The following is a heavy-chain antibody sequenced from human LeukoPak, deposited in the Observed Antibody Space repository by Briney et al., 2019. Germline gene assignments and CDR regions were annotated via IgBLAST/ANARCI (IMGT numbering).Heavy chain of an antibody. J-gene: IGHJ3*02. CDR1: GGSFSGYY. CDR3: ARYGSTVFDI. CDR2: INHSGST. V-gene: IGHV4-34*01. D-gene: IGHD2-2*03. Sequence: PSETLSLTCAVYGGSFSGYYWSWIRQPPGKGLEWIGEINHSGSTNYNPSLKSRVTISVDTSKNQFSLKLSSVTAADTAVYYCARYGSTVFDIWGRGTMVTVSS.